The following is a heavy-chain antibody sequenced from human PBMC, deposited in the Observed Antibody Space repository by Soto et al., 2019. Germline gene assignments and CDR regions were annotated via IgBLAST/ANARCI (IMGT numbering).Heavy chain of an antibody. V-gene: IGHV6-1*01. CDR3: ARDSSGYYYRYFDC. CDR1: GDSVSSNSAA. D-gene: IGHD3-22*01. CDR2: TYYRSQWYD. Sequence: WPTLSLPCAISGDSVSSNSAAWNWIRQSPSRGLEWLGRTYYRSQWYDDYAESVKSRISITPDTSKNQFSLQLNSVTPEDTAVYYCARDSSGYYYRYFDCWGRGTLVTVSS. J-gene: IGHJ4*02.